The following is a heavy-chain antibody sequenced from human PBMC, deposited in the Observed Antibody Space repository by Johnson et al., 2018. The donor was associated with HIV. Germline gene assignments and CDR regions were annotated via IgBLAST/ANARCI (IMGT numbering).Heavy chain of an antibody. CDR1: GFTFSSYA. J-gene: IGHJ3*02. CDR2: ISYDGSYK. D-gene: IGHD6-6*01. V-gene: IGHV3-30*14. CDR3: AREGRGSSSGAFDI. Sequence: QVQLVESGGGVVQPGRSLRLSCAASGFTFSSYAMHWVRQAPGKGLEWVAVISYDGSYKYYADSVKGRLTISRDNSKNTLYLQMGSLRAEDMAVYYCAREGRGSSSGAFDIWGQGTMVTVSS.